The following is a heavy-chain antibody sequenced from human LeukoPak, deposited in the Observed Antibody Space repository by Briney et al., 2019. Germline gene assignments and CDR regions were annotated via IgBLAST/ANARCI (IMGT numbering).Heavy chain of an antibody. V-gene: IGHV4-59*08. D-gene: IGHD6-19*01. J-gene: IGHJ4*02. Sequence: PSETLSLTCTVSGGSINSYYLSWIRQPPGKGLEWIGYIYYSGSTNYNPSLKSRVTISVDTSKNQFSVKLSSVTAADTAVYYCARLDSSGWLDYWGQGTLVTVSS. CDR2: IYYSGST. CDR3: ARLDSSGWLDY. CDR1: GGSINSYY.